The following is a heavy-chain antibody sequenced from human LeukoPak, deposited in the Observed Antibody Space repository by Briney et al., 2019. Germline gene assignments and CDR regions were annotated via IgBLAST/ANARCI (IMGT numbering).Heavy chain of an antibody. CDR2: IKSKTDGGTT. V-gene: IGHV3-15*01. Sequence: PGGSLRLSCAASGFTFTNAWMSWVRQAPGKGLEWVGRIKSKTDGGTTDYAAPVKGRFTISRDDSKNTLYLQSNSLKTEDTAVYYCTTNGGDYYGSGTTHYWGQGTLVTVSS. CDR3: TTNGGDYYGSGTTHY. D-gene: IGHD3-10*01. CDR1: GFTFTNAW. J-gene: IGHJ4*02.